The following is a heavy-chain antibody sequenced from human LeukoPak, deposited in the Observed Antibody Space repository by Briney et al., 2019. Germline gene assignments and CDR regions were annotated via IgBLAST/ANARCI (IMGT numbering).Heavy chain of an antibody. J-gene: IGHJ4*02. CDR3: ARTNDAVSGPLE. Sequence: ASETLSLTCTVSGGSISSSSYYWGWIRQPPGKGLEWIGSIYYSGSTYYNPSLKSRVTISVDTSKNQFSLKLSSVTAADTAVYYCARTNDAVSGPLEWGQGTLVIVSS. D-gene: IGHD2-15*01. CDR1: GGSISSSSYY. V-gene: IGHV4-39*01. CDR2: IYYSGST.